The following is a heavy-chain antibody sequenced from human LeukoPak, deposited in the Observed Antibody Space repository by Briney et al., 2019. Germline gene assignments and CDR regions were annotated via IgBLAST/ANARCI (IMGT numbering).Heavy chain of an antibody. CDR2: IKQDGSEK. V-gene: IGHV3-7*01. CDR3: SKMLDY. Sequence: AGGSLRPSCAASGFPYSDSWMGWVRQAPGKGMEWVANIKQDGSEKHYADSVKGRFTISRDNAKNSLFLQMNGLRAEDTAVYYCSKMLDYWGQGTLVTVSS. CDR1: GFPYSDSW. J-gene: IGHJ4*02.